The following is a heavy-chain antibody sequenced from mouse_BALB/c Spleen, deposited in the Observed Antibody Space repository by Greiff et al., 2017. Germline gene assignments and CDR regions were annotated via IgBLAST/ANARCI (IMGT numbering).Heavy chain of an antibody. CDR3: ANRYDEAMDY. D-gene: IGHD2-14*01. J-gene: IGHJ4*01. CDR2: IYPGNVNT. CDR1: GYTFTSYY. V-gene: IGHV1S56*01. Sequence: QVQLQQSGPELVKPGASVRISCKASGYTFTSYYIHWVKQRPGQGLEWIGWIYPGNVNTKYNEKFKGKATLTADKSSSTAYMQLSSLTSEDSVVYFCANRYDEAMDYWGQGTSVTVSS.